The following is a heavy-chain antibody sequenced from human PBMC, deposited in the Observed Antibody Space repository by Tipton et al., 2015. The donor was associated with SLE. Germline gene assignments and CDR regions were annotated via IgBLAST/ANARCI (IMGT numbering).Heavy chain of an antibody. J-gene: IGHJ3*02. CDR1: GASISSYY. CDR3: ARHDDDYGWGIYRPAAFDI. V-gene: IGHV4-59*01. CDR2: IYYSGST. Sequence: LRLSCTVSGASISSYYWSWIRQPPGKGLEWIGYIYYSGSTNYNPSLKSRVTISVDTSKNQFSLKLSSVTAADTAVYYCARHDDDYGWGIYRPAAFDIWGRGTMVTVSS. D-gene: IGHD3-16*02.